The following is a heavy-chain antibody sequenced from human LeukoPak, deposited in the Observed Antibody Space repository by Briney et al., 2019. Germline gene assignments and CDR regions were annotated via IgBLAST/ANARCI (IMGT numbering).Heavy chain of an antibody. V-gene: IGHV3-21*01. CDR1: GFTFSSYS. J-gene: IGHJ3*02. Sequence: PGGSLRLSCAASGFTFSSYSMNWVRQAPGKGLEWVSSISSSSSYIYYADSVKGRFTISRDNAKNSLYLQMNSLRAEDTAVYYCARDWYSSSRADAFDIWGQGTMVTVSS. CDR2: ISSSSSYI. D-gene: IGHD6-6*01. CDR3: ARDWYSSSRADAFDI.